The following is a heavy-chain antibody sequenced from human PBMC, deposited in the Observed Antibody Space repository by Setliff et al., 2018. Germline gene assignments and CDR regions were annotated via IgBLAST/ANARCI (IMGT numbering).Heavy chain of an antibody. D-gene: IGHD3-22*01. CDR2: INPNSGGS. CDR1: GYTFIDYY. V-gene: IGHV1-2*02. J-gene: IGHJ5*02. Sequence: GASVKVSCKTSGYTFIDYYMHWVRQAPGQGLEWMGWINPNSGGSTYAQKFQGRVTMTRDTSISTAYMELSRLRSDDTAVYYCARDGSSGYYYRKYNWFDPWGQGTLVTVSS. CDR3: ARDGSSGYYYRKYNWFDP.